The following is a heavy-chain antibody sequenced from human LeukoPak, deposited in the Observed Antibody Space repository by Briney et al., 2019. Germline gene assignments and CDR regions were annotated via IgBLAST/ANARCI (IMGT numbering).Heavy chain of an antibody. V-gene: IGHV3-53*01. Sequence: GGSLRLSCAASGFTVNDNYMSWVRQAPGKGLEWVSVMYSRGDTYYADSVKGRFTFSRDISKNTLYLQMNGLRTEDTAMYYCARDAPQVPAAGVLASWGQGTLVTVSS. CDR3: ARDAPQVPAAGVLAS. J-gene: IGHJ5*02. CDR2: MYSRGDT. CDR1: GFTVNDNY. D-gene: IGHD6-13*01.